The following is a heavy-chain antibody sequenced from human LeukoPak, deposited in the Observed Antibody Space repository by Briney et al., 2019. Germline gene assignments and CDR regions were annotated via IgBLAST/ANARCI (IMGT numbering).Heavy chain of an antibody. V-gene: IGHV3-74*01. CDR1: GFTFSSYW. J-gene: IGHJ1*01. CDR2: INSDGSST. CDR3: ARASYCGGDCYSRYFQH. Sequence: GWSLRLSCAASGFTFSSYWMHWVRQAPGKGLAWVSRINSDGSSTSYADSVKGRFTISRDNAKNTLYLQMNSLRAEDTAVYYCARASYCGGDCYSRYFQHWGQGTLVTVSS. D-gene: IGHD2-21*02.